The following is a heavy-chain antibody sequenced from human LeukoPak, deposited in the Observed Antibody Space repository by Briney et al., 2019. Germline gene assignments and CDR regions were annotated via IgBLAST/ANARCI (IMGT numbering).Heavy chain of an antibody. CDR3: ARRTGGTWNYFDY. D-gene: IGHD3/OR15-3a*01. CDR1: GGSISSYY. J-gene: IGHJ4*02. Sequence: SETLSLTCTVSGGSISSYYWSWIRQPPGKGLEWIGYIYYSGSTNYNPSLKSRVTIPVDTSKNQFSLKLSSVTAADTAVYYCARRTGGTWNYFDYWGQGTLVTVSS. CDR2: IYYSGST. V-gene: IGHV4-59*01.